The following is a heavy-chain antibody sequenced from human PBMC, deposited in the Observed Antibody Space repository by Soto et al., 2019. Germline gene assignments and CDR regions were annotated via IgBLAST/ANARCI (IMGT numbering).Heavy chain of an antibody. D-gene: IGHD2-2*02. J-gene: IGHJ5*02. Sequence: SEPLSLTCTVSGGSISSYYWSWIRQPPGKGLEWIGYMYYSGSTNYNPSLKSRVTISVDTSKNQFSLKLSSVTAADTAVYYCARDGGVRAPIARGPWFDPWGQGPLVTVAS. CDR1: GGSISSYY. CDR2: MYYSGST. V-gene: IGHV4-59*01. CDR3: ARDGGVRAPIARGPWFDP.